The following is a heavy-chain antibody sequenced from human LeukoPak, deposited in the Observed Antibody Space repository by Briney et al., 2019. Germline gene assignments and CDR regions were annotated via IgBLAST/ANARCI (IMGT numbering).Heavy chain of an antibody. J-gene: IGHJ4*02. CDR2: IYSGGST. Sequence: GGSLRLSCAPSWLTVSTNYMIWVRQAPGKGLEWVSVIYSGGSTYYADSVKGRFTISRDNSKSTLYLQMNSLGAEAADVYYCARGIAVDDTGFFGYWGQGTLVTVSS. V-gene: IGHV3-66*01. CDR1: WLTVSTNY. D-gene: IGHD6-19*01. CDR3: ARGIAVDDTGFFGY.